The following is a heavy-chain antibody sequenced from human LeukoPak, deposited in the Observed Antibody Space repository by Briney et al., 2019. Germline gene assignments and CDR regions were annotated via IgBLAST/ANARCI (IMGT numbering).Heavy chain of an antibody. Sequence: GRSLRLSCAASGLTFRDAAMTWVRQAPGKGLEWVSLISYNGANSYYADSVKGRFTISRDNSRNTLSLQMNNLRVEDTAIYYCAKDIQLSTWGLGTMVTVSS. CDR1: GLTFRDAA. D-gene: IGHD5-24*01. CDR3: AKDIQLST. J-gene: IGHJ3*01. V-gene: IGHV3-23*01. CDR2: ISYNGANS.